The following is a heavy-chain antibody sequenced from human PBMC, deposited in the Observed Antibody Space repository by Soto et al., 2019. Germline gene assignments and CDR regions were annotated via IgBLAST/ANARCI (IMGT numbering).Heavy chain of an antibody. J-gene: IGHJ4*02. CDR1: GGTFNTYA. CDR2: ISPMFGAA. V-gene: IGHV1-69*19. CDR3: AREVQVHTPAFVY. Sequence: QVQLVQSGAEMKKPGSSVKVSCQSSGGTFNTYAMNWVRQAPGQGPEWMGDISPMFGAANYAPQFQGTVTITSDEYTGTSYMQLSSLTSEDTALYFCAREVQVHTPAFVYWGQGTLVTVSS. D-gene: IGHD3-10*01.